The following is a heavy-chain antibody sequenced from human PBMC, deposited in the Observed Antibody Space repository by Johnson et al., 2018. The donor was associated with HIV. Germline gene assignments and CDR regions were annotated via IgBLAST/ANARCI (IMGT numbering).Heavy chain of an antibody. J-gene: IGHJ3*02. V-gene: IGHV3-30*02. D-gene: IGHD6-6*01. Sequence: QVQLVESGGGVVQPGGSLRLSCAAYGFTFSSYGMHWVRQAPGKGLEWVAFIRYDGSNKYYAASVKGRFTISRDNSKNTLYLQMNSLRVEDTAVYYCAKGEQLVISRKGHDAFDIWGQGTMVTVSS. CDR3: AKGEQLVISRKGHDAFDI. CDR2: IRYDGSNK. CDR1: GFTFSSYG.